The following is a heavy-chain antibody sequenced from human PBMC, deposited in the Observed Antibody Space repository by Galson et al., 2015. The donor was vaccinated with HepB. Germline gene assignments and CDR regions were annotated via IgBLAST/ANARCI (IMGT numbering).Heavy chain of an antibody. J-gene: IGHJ5*02. CDR2: IKQDGSGI. D-gene: IGHD6-6*01. V-gene: IGHV3-7*03. CDR3: AKDIGAARGNWFDP. CDR1: GFTFSSYW. Sequence: SLRLSCAASGFTFSSYWMSWVRQAPGKGLEWVAYIKQDGSGIKYVDSVKGRFTTSRDNAKNSLYLQMNSLRAEDTALYYCAKDIGAARGNWFDPWGQGTLVTVSS.